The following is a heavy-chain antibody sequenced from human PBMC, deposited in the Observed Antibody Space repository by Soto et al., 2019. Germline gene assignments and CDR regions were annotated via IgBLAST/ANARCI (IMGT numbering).Heavy chain of an antibody. V-gene: IGHV6-1*01. Sequence: SQTLSLTCAISGDSVSRNSVAWNWIRQSPSRGLEWLGRTYHRSKWNNDYAGSVRSRIIINPDTSKNQFSLQLNSVTPEDTAMYYCARSHPHSSSWYTFDYWGQGTLVTVSS. CDR3: ARSHPHSSSWYTFDY. CDR2: TYHRSKWNN. D-gene: IGHD6-13*01. CDR1: GDSVSRNSVA. J-gene: IGHJ4*02.